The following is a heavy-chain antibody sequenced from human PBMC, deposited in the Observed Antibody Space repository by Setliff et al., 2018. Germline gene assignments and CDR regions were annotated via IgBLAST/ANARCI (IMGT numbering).Heavy chain of an antibody. CDR2: IKQDGSEK. Sequence: GGSLRLSCAASGFTFSTYWMSWVRQVPGKGLEWVANIKQDGSEKYYVDSVKGRFSISRDNAKNSLYLQMNSLRAEDTAVYYCARDLQAYYDILTGYPIYYYYGMDVWGQGTTVTVSS. CDR1: GFTFSTYW. J-gene: IGHJ6*02. V-gene: IGHV3-7*01. D-gene: IGHD3-9*01. CDR3: ARDLQAYYDILTGYPIYYYYGMDV.